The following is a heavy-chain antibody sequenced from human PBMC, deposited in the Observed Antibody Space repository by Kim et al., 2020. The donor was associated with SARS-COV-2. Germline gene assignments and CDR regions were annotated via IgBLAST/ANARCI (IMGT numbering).Heavy chain of an antibody. J-gene: IGHJ5*02. CDR1: GYTFTSYD. CDR3: ARGARTSFGVVIMGGNWFDP. V-gene: IGHV1-8*01. Sequence: ASVKVSCKASGYTFTSYDINWVRQATGQGLEWMGWMNPNSGNTGYAQKFQGRVTMTRNTSISTAYMELSSLRSEDTAVYYCARGARTSFGVVIMGGNWFDPWGQGTLVTVSS. D-gene: IGHD3-3*01. CDR2: MNPNSGNT.